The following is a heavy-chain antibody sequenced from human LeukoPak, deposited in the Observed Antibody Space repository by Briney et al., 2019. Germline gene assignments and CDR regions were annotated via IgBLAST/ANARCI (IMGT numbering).Heavy chain of an antibody. CDR2: ISGSGGST. Sequence: GASLRLSCAASGFTFSSYAMSWVRQAPGKGLEWVSAISGSGGSTYYADSVKGRFTISRDNSKNTLYLQMNSLRAEDTAVYYCAKDGSYSSSSQLDYWGQGTLVTVSS. D-gene: IGHD6-6*01. CDR1: GFTFSSYA. V-gene: IGHV3-23*01. CDR3: AKDGSYSSSSQLDY. J-gene: IGHJ4*02.